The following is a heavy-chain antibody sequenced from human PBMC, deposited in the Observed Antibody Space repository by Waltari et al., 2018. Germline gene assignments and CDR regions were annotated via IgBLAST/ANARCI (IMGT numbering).Heavy chain of an antibody. D-gene: IGHD3-16*01. Sequence: EVQLLESGGGLVQPGGSLGHSCAPSGFLFSKAGMTWVRQTPGKGLDWVATITDTGGSTFYADSVKGRFAISRDNSKNTLYLQMSSLRAGDTAVYYCATSFRGKFDFWGQGTLVTVSS. V-gene: IGHV3-23*01. CDR1: GFLFSKAG. J-gene: IGHJ4*02. CDR2: ITDTGGST. CDR3: ATSFRGKFDF.